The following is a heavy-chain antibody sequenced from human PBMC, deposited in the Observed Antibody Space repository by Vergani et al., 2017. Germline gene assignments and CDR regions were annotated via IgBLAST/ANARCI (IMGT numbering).Heavy chain of an antibody. Sequence: EVQLLESGGDLVQPGGSLRLSCAASGFTFNHYAMNWVRQAPGKGLEWVSGLIGSGGSTYYAGSVKGRFTISRDSSKNTLYLQMNSLSAGDTAVYYCAKAEPRSGGYDHLNNYHAMDAWGQGTTVTVSS. V-gene: IGHV3-23*01. CDR3: AKAEPRSGGYDHLNNYHAMDA. CDR2: LIGSGGST. J-gene: IGHJ6*02. CDR1: GFTFNHYA. D-gene: IGHD5-12*01.